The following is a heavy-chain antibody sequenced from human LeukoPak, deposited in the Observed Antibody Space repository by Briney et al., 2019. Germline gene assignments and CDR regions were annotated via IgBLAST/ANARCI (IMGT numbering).Heavy chain of an antibody. J-gene: IGHJ4*02. D-gene: IGHD3-3*01. Sequence: PGGSLRLSCAASRFSFNVYAMHWVRQAPGKGLEWVSIITGSGGNSYYTDSVKGRFTLSRDNSKNTLFLQMNSLRAEDTAVYFCAKKSLWSGPFDYWGQGTLVTVSS. V-gene: IGHV3-23*01. CDR1: RFSFNVYA. CDR3: AKKSLWSGPFDY. CDR2: ITGSGGNS.